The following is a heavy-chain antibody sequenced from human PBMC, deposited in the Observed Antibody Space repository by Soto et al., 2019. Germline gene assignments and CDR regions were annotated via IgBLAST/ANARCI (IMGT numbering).Heavy chain of an antibody. CDR3: ASEVCTSCLIDYYFDY. CDR1: GGSISSYY. Sequence: NPSETLSLTCTVSGGSISSYYWSWIRQPAGKGLEWIGRIYTSGSTNYNPSLKSRVTMSVDTSKNQFSLKLSSVTAADTAVYYCASEVCTSCLIDYYFDYWGQGTLVTVSS. D-gene: IGHD2-2*01. J-gene: IGHJ4*02. CDR2: IYTSGST. V-gene: IGHV4-4*07.